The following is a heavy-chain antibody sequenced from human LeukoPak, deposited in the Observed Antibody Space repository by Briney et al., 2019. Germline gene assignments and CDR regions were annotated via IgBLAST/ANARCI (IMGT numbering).Heavy chain of an antibody. V-gene: IGHV1-3*01. CDR2: INAGNGNT. CDR1: GYTFTSYA. CDR3: ARAPPIAYDFWSGYPNLYFDY. D-gene: IGHD3-3*01. J-gene: IGHJ4*02. Sequence: ASVTVSYTASGYTFTSYAMHWVRQAPGQRLEWMGWINAGNGNTKYSQKFQGRVTITRDTSASTAYMELSSLRSEDTAVYYCARAPPIAYDFWSGYPNLYFDYWGQGTLVTVSS.